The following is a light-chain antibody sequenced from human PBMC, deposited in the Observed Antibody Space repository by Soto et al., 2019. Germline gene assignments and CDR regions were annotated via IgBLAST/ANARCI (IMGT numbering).Light chain of an antibody. Sequence: QSALTQPASVSGSPGQSITISCTGTSSDVGGYNYVSWYQKHPGKAPKVMIYDVSKRPSGVPDRFSGSKSGNTASLTISGLQAEDEADYYCCSYAGSYTYVFGTGTKLTVL. CDR1: SSDVGGYNY. V-gene: IGLV2-11*01. CDR2: DVS. CDR3: CSYAGSYTYV. J-gene: IGLJ1*01.